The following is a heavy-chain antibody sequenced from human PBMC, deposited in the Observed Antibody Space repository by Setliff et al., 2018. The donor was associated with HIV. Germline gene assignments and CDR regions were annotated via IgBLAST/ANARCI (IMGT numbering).Heavy chain of an antibody. CDR2: INNSGTT. CDR3: TRDRQIAAAGRSNYYYGMDV. J-gene: IGHJ6*02. CDR1: GFTVSSNF. Sequence: GGSLRLSCAASGFTVSSNFMTWVRQAPGKGLEWVSVINNSGTTKYADSVKGRFTISRDNSKNTVFLQMNSLRADDTAVYYCTRDRQIAAAGRSNYYYGMDVWGQGTTVTVSS. D-gene: IGHD6-13*01. V-gene: IGHV3-53*01.